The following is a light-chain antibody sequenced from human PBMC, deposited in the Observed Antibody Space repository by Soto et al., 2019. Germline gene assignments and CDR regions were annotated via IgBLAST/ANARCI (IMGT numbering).Light chain of an antibody. CDR3: QQYNSWPLT. V-gene: IGKV3-15*01. CDR2: GAS. J-gene: IGKJ4*01. Sequence: EIILTQSPGTLSLSPGERATLSCGASQSVISSSLAWYQQKPGQAPRLLIYGASSRAIGIPARFSGSGSGTEFTLTISSLQSEDFAVYYCQQYNSWPLTFGGGTKVDIK. CDR1: QSVISS.